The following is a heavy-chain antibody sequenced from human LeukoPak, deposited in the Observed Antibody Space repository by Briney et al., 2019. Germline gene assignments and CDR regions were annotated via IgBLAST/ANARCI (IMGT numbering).Heavy chain of an antibody. Sequence: SETLSLTCTVSGGSISGFFWTWIRQSPGKGPEYIGYIYYSVTTDYNPTLKSRVSMSVDTSKNQFFLNLTSVTAADTAIYYCARVGYGSGSWGWFDPWGQGTLVTVSS. D-gene: IGHD3-10*01. V-gene: IGHV4-59*01. CDR3: ARVGYGSGSWGWFDP. CDR1: GGSISGFF. J-gene: IGHJ5*02. CDR2: IYYSVTT.